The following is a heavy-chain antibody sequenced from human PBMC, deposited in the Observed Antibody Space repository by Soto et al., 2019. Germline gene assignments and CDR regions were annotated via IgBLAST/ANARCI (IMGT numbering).Heavy chain of an antibody. CDR3: ARAGIAAAGRSRYNWFDP. V-gene: IGHV1-18*01. CDR2: ISAYNGNT. D-gene: IGHD6-13*01. CDR1: GYTFTSYG. J-gene: IGHJ5*02. Sequence: QVQLVQSGAEVKKPGASVKVSCKASGYTFTSYGISWVRQAPGQGLEWMGWISAYNGNTNYAQQLQGRVTMTTDTPTSTAYMEVRSLRSGYTAVYYCARAGIAAAGRSRYNWFDPWGQGTLVTVSS.